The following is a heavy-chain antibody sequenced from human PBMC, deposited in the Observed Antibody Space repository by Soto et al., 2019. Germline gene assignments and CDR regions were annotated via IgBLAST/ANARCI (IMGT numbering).Heavy chain of an antibody. J-gene: IGHJ4*02. D-gene: IGHD4-17*01. V-gene: IGHV1-69*13. CDR1: GGTFSSYA. Sequence: ASVKVSCKASGGTFSSYAISWVRQAPGQGLEWMGGIIPIFGTADYAQKFQGRVTITADESTSTAYMELSSLRSEDTAVYYCARNIYGDYLDYWGQGTLVTVSS. CDR3: ARNIYGDYLDY. CDR2: IIPIFGTA.